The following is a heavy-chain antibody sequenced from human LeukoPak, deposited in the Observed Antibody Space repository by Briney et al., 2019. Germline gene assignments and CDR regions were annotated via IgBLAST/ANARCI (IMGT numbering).Heavy chain of an antibody. J-gene: IGHJ4*02. CDR1: GGSISSSSYS. Sequence: SETLSLTCTVSGGSISSSSYSWGWIRQPPGKGLEWIGSIYYSGSTYYNPSLKSRVTISVDTSKNQFSLKLSSVTAADTAVYYCARVSSLRLDYWGQGTLVTVSS. CDR2: IYYSGST. V-gene: IGHV4-39*07. CDR3: ARVSSLRLDY.